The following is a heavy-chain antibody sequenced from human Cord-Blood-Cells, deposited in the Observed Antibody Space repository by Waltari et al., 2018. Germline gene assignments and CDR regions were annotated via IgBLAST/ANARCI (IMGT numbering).Heavy chain of an antibody. J-gene: IGHJ4*02. D-gene: IGHD2-15*01. V-gene: IGHV4-39*07. CDR3: ARLGKDCSGGSCYDY. CDR1: VGSISSSSYY. Sequence: QLQLQESGPGLVKPSETLSLTCTVSVGSISSSSYYWGWIRQPPGKGLEWIGSIYYSGSTYYNPSLKSRVTISVDTSKNQFSLKLSSVTAADTAVYYCARLGKDCSGGSCYDYWGQGTLVTVSS. CDR2: IYYSGST.